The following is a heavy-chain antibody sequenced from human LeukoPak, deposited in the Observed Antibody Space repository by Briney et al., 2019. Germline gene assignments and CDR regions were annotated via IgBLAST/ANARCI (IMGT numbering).Heavy chain of an antibody. V-gene: IGHV1-18*01. CDR2: ISAYNGNT. D-gene: IGHD3-10*01. CDR3: ARVLYGSGSYYFDY. J-gene: IGHJ4*02. Sequence: ATEKLSCNASGYTFPRYDIRWVRQPSGQGREGMGWISAYNGNTNYAQKLQGRVTMTTDTSTSTAYMELRSLRSDDTAVYYCARVLYGSGSYYFDYWGQGTLVTVSS. CDR1: GYTFPRYD.